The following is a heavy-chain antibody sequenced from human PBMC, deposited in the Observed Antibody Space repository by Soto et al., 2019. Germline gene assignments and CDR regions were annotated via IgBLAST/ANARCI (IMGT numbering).Heavy chain of an antibody. Sequence: QVQLQQWGAGLLKPSETLSLTCAVYGGSFSGYYGSWIRQPPGKGLEWIGEINHSGSTNYNPSLKSRVTISVDTSKNQFSLKLSSVTAADTAVYYCARGRLVVAGRLSRFDYWGQGTLVTVSS. D-gene: IGHD6-19*01. CDR3: ARGRLVVAGRLSRFDY. CDR1: GGSFSGYY. V-gene: IGHV4-34*01. CDR2: INHSGST. J-gene: IGHJ4*02.